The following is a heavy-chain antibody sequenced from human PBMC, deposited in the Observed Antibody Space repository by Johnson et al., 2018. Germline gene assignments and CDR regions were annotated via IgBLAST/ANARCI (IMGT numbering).Heavy chain of an antibody. CDR3: AKGGYSSGWLPPLFDY. J-gene: IGHJ4*02. V-gene: IGHV3-9*01. D-gene: IGHD6-19*01. CDR1: GFTFDDYA. Sequence: EVQLVESGGGLVQPGRSLRLSCAASGFTFDDYAMHWVRQAPGKGLEWVSGISWNRGSIGYADSVKGRFTISRDNAKNSLYLQMNSLRAEDTALYYCAKGGYSSGWLPPLFDYWGQGTLVTVSS. CDR2: ISWNRGSI.